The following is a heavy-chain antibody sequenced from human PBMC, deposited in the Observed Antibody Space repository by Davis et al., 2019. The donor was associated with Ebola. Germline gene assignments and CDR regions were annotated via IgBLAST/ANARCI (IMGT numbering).Heavy chain of an antibody. J-gene: IGHJ6*02. V-gene: IGHV3-21*01. CDR2: ITGSSSYI. CDR1: GFTFSTYS. Sequence: GESLKISCAASGFTFSTYSMNWVRQAPGKGLEWVSSITGSSSYIYYGDSVKGRFTISRDNAKNSLYLQMNSLRAEDTAVYYCARSPEEGYNFWSGYYTAKYYYYGMDVWGQGTTVSVSS. D-gene: IGHD3-3*01. CDR3: ARSPEEGYNFWSGYYTAKYYYYGMDV.